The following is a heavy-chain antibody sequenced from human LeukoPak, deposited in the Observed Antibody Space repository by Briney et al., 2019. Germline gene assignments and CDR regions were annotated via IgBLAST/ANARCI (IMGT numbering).Heavy chain of an antibody. Sequence: GGSLRLSCAASGFTFSSYAMSWVRQAPGKGLEWVSAFTSGDNTYYADSVRGRFTISRDNPKNTLYLQMNSLRAEDTAVYYCAPLSYDFWRGPFDCWGQGTLVTVSS. V-gene: IGHV3-23*01. J-gene: IGHJ4*02. CDR1: GFTFSSYA. CDR3: APLSYDFWRGPFDC. D-gene: IGHD3-3*01. CDR2: FTSGDNT.